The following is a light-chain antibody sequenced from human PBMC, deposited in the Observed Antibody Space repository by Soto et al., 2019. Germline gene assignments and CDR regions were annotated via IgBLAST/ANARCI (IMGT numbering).Light chain of an antibody. CDR3: SSYAGTNNAL. CDR2: EVT. Sequence: QSVLTQPPSASGSPGQSVTISCTGISSDVGGYNYVSWYQQYPGKAPKLMIYEVTKRPSGVPDRFSGSKSGNTASLTVSGLQAEDAADYYCSSYAGTNNALFGGGTKLTVL. CDR1: SSDVGGYNY. V-gene: IGLV2-8*01. J-gene: IGLJ2*01.